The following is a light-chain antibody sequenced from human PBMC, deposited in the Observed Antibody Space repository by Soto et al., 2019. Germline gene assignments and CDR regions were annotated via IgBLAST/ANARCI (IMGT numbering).Light chain of an antibody. J-gene: IGLJ1*01. CDR2: EVN. CDR1: SSDVGGYNY. Sequence: QSALTQPASVSGSPGQSITISCTGTSSDVGGYNYVSWYQQHPGKAPKLMIYEVNNRPSGVSTRFSDSKSGNTASLTISGLQAEDEADYYCSSYTSSITYVFGSGTKLTVL. V-gene: IGLV2-14*03. CDR3: SSYTSSITYV.